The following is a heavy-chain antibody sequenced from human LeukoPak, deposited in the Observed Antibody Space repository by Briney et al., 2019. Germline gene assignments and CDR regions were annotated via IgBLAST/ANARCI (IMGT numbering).Heavy chain of an antibody. CDR2: IYYSGST. CDR1: GGSISSYY. J-gene: IGHJ4*02. D-gene: IGHD6-19*01. Sequence: PSETLSLTCTVSGGSISSYYWSWIRQPPGKGLEWIGYIYYSGSTNYNPSLKSRVTISVDTSKNQFSLKLSSVTAADTAAYYCAREAETYSSGWYDYWGQGTLVTVSS. CDR3: AREAETYSSGWYDY. V-gene: IGHV4-59*01.